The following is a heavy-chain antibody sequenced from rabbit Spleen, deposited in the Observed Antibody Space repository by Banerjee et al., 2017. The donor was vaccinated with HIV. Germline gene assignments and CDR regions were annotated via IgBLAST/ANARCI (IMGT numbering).Heavy chain of an antibody. J-gene: IGHJ3*01. CDR2: INAYTGKP. CDR3: ARGIGYGYAGDAYPPYAMDL. V-gene: IGHV1S40*01. D-gene: IGHD6-1*01. CDR1: GFSFSDRDV. Sequence: QSLEESGGGLVKPEGSLTLTCKASGFSFSDRDVMCWVRQAPGKGLQWIACINAYTGKPVYATWAKGRFTISRTSSTSVTLQMTSLTAADTATYFCARGIGYGYAGDAYPPYAMDLWGPGTLVTVS.